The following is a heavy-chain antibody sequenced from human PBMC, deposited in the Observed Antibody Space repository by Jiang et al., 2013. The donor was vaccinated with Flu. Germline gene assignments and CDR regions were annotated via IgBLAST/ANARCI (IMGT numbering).Heavy chain of an antibody. D-gene: IGHD6-19*01. CDR2: IGITGDT. J-gene: IGHJ2*01. CDR3: ARASSGWTPEWYFDL. Sequence: VQLLESGGGLVQPGGSLRLSCAASGFTFSNYDMYWVRQATGKGLEWVSGIGITGDTNYPGSVRGRFTISRENAKNSLYLQMNSLRAGDTAVYYCARASSGWTPEWYFDLWGRGTLVIVSS. V-gene: IGHV3-13*01. CDR1: GFTFSNYD.